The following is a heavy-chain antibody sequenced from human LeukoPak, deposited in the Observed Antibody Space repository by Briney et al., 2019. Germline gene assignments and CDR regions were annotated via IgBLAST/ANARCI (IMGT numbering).Heavy chain of an antibody. Sequence: SETLSLTCTVSGGSISSYYWSWIRQPPGKGLEWIGYIYYSGSTNYNPSLKSRVTISVDTSKNQFSLKLSSVTAADTAVYYCARRRGYCSGGTCYAKPYYFYYYMDVWGKGTTVTISS. CDR3: ARRRGYCSGGTCYAKPYYFYYYMDV. V-gene: IGHV4-59*01. CDR2: IYYSGST. J-gene: IGHJ6*03. CDR1: GGSISSYY. D-gene: IGHD2-15*01.